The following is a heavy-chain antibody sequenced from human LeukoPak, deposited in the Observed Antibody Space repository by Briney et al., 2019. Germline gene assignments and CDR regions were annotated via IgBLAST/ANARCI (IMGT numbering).Heavy chain of an antibody. CDR1: GYTFTGYY. J-gene: IGHJ4*02. V-gene: IGHV1-2*02. CDR2: INPNSGGT. CDR3: ARGRSGELSLFDY. Sequence: APVKVSCRASGYTFTGYYMHWVRQAPGQGLEWMGWINPNSGGTNYAQKFQGRGTMTRDTSISTAYMELSRLRSDDTAVYYCARGRSGELSLFDYWGQGTLVTVSS. D-gene: IGHD3-16*02.